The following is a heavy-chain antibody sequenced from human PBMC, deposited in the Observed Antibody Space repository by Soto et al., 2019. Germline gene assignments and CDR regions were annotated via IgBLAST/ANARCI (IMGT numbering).Heavy chain of an antibody. CDR2: IYSGGST. V-gene: IGHV3-53*01. D-gene: IGHD1-26*01. J-gene: IGHJ6*02. CDR1: GFTVSRNY. Sequence: GGSLRLSCAASGFTVSRNYMSWVRQAPGKGLEWVSVIYSGGSTYYADSVKGRFTISRDNSKNTLYLQMNSLRAEDTAVYYCARENWDHYYGMDVWGQGTTVTGSS. CDR3: ARENWDHYYGMDV.